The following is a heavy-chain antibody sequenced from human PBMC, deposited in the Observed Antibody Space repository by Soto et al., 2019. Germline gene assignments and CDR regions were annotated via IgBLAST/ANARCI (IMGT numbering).Heavy chain of an antibody. D-gene: IGHD3-16*01. CDR3: AKDRRAGGNSAFYFDF. V-gene: IGHV3-23*01. CDR2: ISATGGGT. Sequence: GGSLRLSCAASGFKFSNYAMSWVRQAPGKGLEWVSLISATGGGTYYADSVKGRFTISRDNSHNTLYLQVHSLTAEDTAVYYCAKDRRAGGNSAFYFDFWGQGIQVTVSS. J-gene: IGHJ4*02. CDR1: GFKFSNYA.